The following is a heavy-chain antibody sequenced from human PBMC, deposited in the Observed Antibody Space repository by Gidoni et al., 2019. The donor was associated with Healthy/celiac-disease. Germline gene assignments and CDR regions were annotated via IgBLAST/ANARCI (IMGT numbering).Heavy chain of an antibody. Sequence: GTANYAQKFQGRVTITADESTSTAYMELSSLRSEDTAVYYCARDQYVGHGHFDYWGQGTLVTVSS. J-gene: IGHJ4*02. D-gene: IGHD3-16*01. V-gene: IGHV1-69*01. CDR3: ARDQYVGHGHFDY. CDR2: GTA.